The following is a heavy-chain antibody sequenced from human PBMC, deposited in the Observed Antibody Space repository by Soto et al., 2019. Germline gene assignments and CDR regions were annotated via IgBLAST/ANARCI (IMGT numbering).Heavy chain of an antibody. CDR2: IYHSGRT. Sequence: SETLSLTCTVSGGSISIYYWSWIRQPPGKGLEWIGYIYHSGRTYYNPSLKSRVTISVDRSKNQFSLKLSSVTAADTAVYYCASQHYYDSSGYYVGYWGQGTLVTVSS. CDR1: GGSISIYY. D-gene: IGHD3-22*01. CDR3: ASQHYYDSSGYYVGY. J-gene: IGHJ4*02. V-gene: IGHV4-59*04.